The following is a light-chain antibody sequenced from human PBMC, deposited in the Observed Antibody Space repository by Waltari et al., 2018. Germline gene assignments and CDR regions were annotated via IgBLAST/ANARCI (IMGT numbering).Light chain of an antibody. V-gene: IGLV2-14*03. J-gene: IGLJ2*01. CDR3: TSYTSTNTVI. Sequence: QSVLTQPASVSGSPGPSITIPCTGTSSDIGGYNYVSWYQQHPGKAPKLMIYDVSRWPSGVSHRFSDSKSGNTASLTISGLQAEDEAHYYCTSYTSTNTVIFGGGTKVTVL. CDR2: DVS. CDR1: SSDIGGYNY.